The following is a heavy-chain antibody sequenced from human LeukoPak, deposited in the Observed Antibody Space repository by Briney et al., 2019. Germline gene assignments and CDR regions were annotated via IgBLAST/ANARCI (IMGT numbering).Heavy chain of an antibody. CDR1: GFTFSDHY. Sequence: GWSLRLSCAASGFTFSDHYMDLVRQAPGKGLEWVGRTRNKANSYTTEYAASVKGRFTISRDDSKNSLYLQMNSLKTEDTAVYFFKKKTAYDILTGDYYFDYWGQGTLVTVSS. D-gene: IGHD3-9*01. J-gene: IGHJ4*02. CDR2: TRNKANSYTT. CDR3: KKKTAYDILTGDYYFDY. V-gene: IGHV3-72*01.